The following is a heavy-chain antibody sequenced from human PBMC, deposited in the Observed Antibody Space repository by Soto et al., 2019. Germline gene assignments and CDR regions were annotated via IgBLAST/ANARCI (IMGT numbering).Heavy chain of an antibody. CDR2: ISYDGSNK. CDR3: AKAPRYYGSGSYYNYRGDYYYYGMDG. J-gene: IGHJ6*02. Sequence: GGAPRTPRAAPGITLSSHCMDWVPPAPGKGLEGGAVISYDGSNKYYADSVKGRFTISRDNSKNTLYLQMNSLRAEDTAVYYCAKAPRYYGSGSYYNYRGDYYYYGMDGWGQGTTVTVSS. CDR1: GITLSSHC. V-gene: IGHV3-30*18. D-gene: IGHD3-10*01.